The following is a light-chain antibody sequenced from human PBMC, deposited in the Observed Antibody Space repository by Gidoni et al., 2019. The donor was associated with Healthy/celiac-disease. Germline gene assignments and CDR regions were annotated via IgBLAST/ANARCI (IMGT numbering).Light chain of an antibody. Sequence: EIALTQSPATLALSPGERATLACRASKSVSSYLAWYQQKPGQAPRLLIYGASNRATGIPARFSGSGSGTDFTLTISSLEPEDFAVYYCQQRSNWPPYTFGQGTKLEIK. V-gene: IGKV3-11*01. CDR1: KSVSSY. CDR2: GAS. J-gene: IGKJ2*01. CDR3: QQRSNWPPYT.